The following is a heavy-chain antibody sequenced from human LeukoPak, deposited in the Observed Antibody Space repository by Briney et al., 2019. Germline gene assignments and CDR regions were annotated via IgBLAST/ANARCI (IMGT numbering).Heavy chain of an antibody. CDR1: GYTFTGYY. D-gene: IGHD3-22*01. CDR2: INPNSGGT. J-gene: IGHJ4*02. CDR3: ARGGMYYYDSSGYFFFDY. Sequence: ASGKVSCKASGYTFTGYYMHWVRQAPGQGLEWMGWINPNSGGTNYAQKFQGRVTMTRDTSISTAYMELSRLRSDDTAVYYCARGGMYYYDSSGYFFFDYWGQGTLVTVSS. V-gene: IGHV1-2*02.